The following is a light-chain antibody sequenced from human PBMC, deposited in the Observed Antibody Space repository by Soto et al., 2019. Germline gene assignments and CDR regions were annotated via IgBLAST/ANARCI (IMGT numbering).Light chain of an antibody. V-gene: IGLV2-8*01. CDR1: SSDVGGYTY. CDR2: EVS. J-gene: IGLJ1*01. Sequence: QSVLARPPSASGSPGQSVTISCTGTSSDVGGYTYVSWYQQHPGKAPKLMIYEVSKRPSGVPDRFSGSKSGNTASLTVSGLQAEDEADYFCSSYAGSNIYVFGTGTKVTVL. CDR3: SSYAGSNIYV.